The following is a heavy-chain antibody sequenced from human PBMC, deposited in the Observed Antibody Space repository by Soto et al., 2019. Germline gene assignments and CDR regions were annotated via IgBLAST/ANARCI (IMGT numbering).Heavy chain of an antibody. CDR2: IYHSGST. CDR3: ARATLQRGYSYGYFDY. J-gene: IGHJ4*02. CDR1: GGSISSGGYS. V-gene: IGHV4-30-2*01. D-gene: IGHD5-18*01. Sequence: TLSLTCAVSGGSISSGGYSWSWIRQPPGKGLEWIGYIYHSGSTCYNPSLKSRVTISVDRSKNQFSLKLSSVTAADTAVYYCARATLQRGYSYGYFDYWGQGTLVTVSS.